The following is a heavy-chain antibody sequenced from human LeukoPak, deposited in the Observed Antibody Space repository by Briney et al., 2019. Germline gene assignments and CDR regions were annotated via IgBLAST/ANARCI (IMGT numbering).Heavy chain of an antibody. J-gene: IGHJ3*02. CDR2: IYYSGST. CDR3: ARHNDAFDI. CDR1: GYSISSGYY. V-gene: IGHV4-38-2*01. Sequence: SGTLSLTCAVSGYSISSGYYWGWIRQPPGKGLEWIGSIYYSGSTYYNPSLKSRVTISVDTSKNQFSLKLSSVTAADTAVYYCARHNDAFDIWGQGTMVTVSS.